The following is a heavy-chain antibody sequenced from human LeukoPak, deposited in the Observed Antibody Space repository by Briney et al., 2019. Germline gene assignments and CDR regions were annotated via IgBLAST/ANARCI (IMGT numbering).Heavy chain of an antibody. J-gene: IGHJ4*02. D-gene: IGHD6-19*01. CDR1: GYGFTTFW. CDR3: ARQDGSGWYYFDY. V-gene: IGHV5-10-1*01. CDR2: IDPSDSNT. Sequence: GESLKISCKGSGYGFTTFWISWVRQMPGKVLEWMGMIDPSDSNTNYSPSFQGHVTISADRSISTAFLQWSSLKASDIAMYYCARQDGSGWYYFDYWGQGTLVTVSS.